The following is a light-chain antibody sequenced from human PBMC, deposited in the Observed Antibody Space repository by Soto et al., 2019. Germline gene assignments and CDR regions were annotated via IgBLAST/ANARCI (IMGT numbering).Light chain of an antibody. CDR3: SSYTSSNTLV. CDR2: EVS. J-gene: IGLJ7*01. CDR1: SSDVGGDKY. V-gene: IGLV2-14*01. Sequence: QSALTQPASVSGSPGQSITVSCTGTSSDVGGDKYVSWYQHQSGKAPKLIIYEVSNRPSGVSDRFSGSKSGNTASLTISGLPTEDEADYYCSSYTSSNTLVFGGGTQLTVL.